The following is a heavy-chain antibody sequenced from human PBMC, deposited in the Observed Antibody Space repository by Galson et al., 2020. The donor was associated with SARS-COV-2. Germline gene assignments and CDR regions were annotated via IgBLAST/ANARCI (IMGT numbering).Heavy chain of an antibody. Sequence: GGSLRLSCAASGFTFSSYAMHWVRQAPGKGLEWVAVISYDGSNKYYADSVKGRFTISRDNSKNTLYLQMNSLRAEDTAVYYCASSRTPYYYDSSGYLDYWGQVTLVTVSS. CDR2: ISYDGSNK. V-gene: IGHV3-30*04. J-gene: IGHJ4*02. CDR1: GFTFSSYA. CDR3: ASSRTPYYYDSSGYLDY. D-gene: IGHD3-22*01.